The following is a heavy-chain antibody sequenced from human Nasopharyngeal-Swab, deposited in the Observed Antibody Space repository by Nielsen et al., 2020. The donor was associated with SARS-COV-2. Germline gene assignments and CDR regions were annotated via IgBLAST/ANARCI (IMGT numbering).Heavy chain of an antibody. J-gene: IGHJ6*02. D-gene: IGHD3-3*01. V-gene: IGHV3-15*01. Sequence: WIRQPPGKGLEWVGRIKSKTDGGTTDYAAPVKGRFTISRDDSKNTLYLQMNSLKTEDTAVYYCTTEGGKYYDFWSGYYGYYGMDVWGQGTTVTVSS. CDR2: IKSKTDGGTT. CDR3: TTEGGKYYDFWSGYYGYYGMDV.